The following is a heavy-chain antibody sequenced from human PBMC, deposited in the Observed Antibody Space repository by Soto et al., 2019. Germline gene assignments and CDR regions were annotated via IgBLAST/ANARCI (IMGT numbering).Heavy chain of an antibody. Sequence: EVQLLESGGGLVQPGGSLRLSCAASGFTFGNFAMSWVRQAPGKGLEWVSAITGSGGTLYYADSVKGRFTISRDNSKNTLYLQMNSRIAEDTAVYFCAKLRAKSHIAVAADYWGQGTLVTVSS. CDR1: GFTFGNFA. J-gene: IGHJ4*02. CDR3: AKLRAKSHIAVAADY. D-gene: IGHD6-19*01. V-gene: IGHV3-23*01. CDR2: ITGSGGTL.